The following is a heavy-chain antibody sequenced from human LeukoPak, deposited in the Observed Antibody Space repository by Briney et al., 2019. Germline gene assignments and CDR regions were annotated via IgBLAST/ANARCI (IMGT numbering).Heavy chain of an antibody. D-gene: IGHD2-15*01. Sequence: GGSLRLSCAVSGFTFSSCNMNWVRHGQGQGLGWVSYISTSSKTIYYADSVTGRLTISRDNAKNSLYLQMNSLRDEDTAVYYCARQMGYCSGDSCYPNWFDPWGQGTLVTVSS. CDR1: GFTFSSCN. CDR2: ISTSSKTI. V-gene: IGHV3-48*02. J-gene: IGHJ5*02. CDR3: ARQMGYCSGDSCYPNWFDP.